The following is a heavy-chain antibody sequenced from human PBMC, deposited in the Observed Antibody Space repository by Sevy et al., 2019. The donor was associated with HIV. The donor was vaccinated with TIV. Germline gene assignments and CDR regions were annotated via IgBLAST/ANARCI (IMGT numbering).Heavy chain of an antibody. D-gene: IGHD2-21*01. CDR1: GFTFSGSA. CDR2: IRSKANSYAT. J-gene: IGHJ6*03. Sequence: GGSLRLSCAASGFTFSGSAMHWVRQASGKGLEWVGRIRSKANSYATAYAASVKGRFTISRDDSKNTAYLQMNSLKTEDTAVYYCTRGAAYCGGDCYLNYYMDVWGKGTTVTVSS. CDR3: TRGAAYCGGDCYLNYYMDV. V-gene: IGHV3-73*01.